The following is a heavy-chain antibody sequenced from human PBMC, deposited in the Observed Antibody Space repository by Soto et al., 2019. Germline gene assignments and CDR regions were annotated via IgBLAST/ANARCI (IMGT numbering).Heavy chain of an antibody. CDR3: ARGAVRIAAAGTRNWFDP. J-gene: IGHJ5*02. D-gene: IGHD6-13*01. Sequence: QVQLVQSGAEEKKPGASVKVSCKASGYTFTSYAMHWVRQAPGQRLEWMGWINAGNGNTKYSQKFQGRVTITRDTSASTAYMELSSLRSEDTAVYYCARGAVRIAAAGTRNWFDPWGQGTLVTVSS. CDR1: GYTFTSYA. V-gene: IGHV1-3*05. CDR2: INAGNGNT.